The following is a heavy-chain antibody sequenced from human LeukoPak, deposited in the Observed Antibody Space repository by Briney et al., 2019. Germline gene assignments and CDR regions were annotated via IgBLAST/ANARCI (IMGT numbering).Heavy chain of an antibody. J-gene: IGHJ6*02. V-gene: IGHV3-9*01. CDR1: GFTFDDYA. Sequence: GRSLRLSCAVSGFTFDDYAMHWVRQAPGKGLEWVSGISWNSGIIGYADSVKGRFTISRDNAKNSLYLQMNSLRAEDTALYYCAKDRGIHVGYGMDVWGQGTTVTVSS. D-gene: IGHD3-10*01. CDR3: AKDRGIHVGYGMDV. CDR2: ISWNSGII.